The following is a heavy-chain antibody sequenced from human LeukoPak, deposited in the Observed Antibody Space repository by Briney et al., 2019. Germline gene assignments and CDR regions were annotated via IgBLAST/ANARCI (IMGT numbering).Heavy chain of an antibody. CDR3: ARHRSDGTYTLDY. V-gene: IGHV4-59*08. D-gene: IGHD1-26*01. Sequence: SDTLSLTCTVSGGSISNYYWSWIRQPPGKGLEWIGHIYSSGGTTYSPSLKSRVSMSADTSKNQFSLKVTSVTAADTAVYYCARHRSDGTYTLDYWGQGALVTVPS. CDR1: GGSISNYY. CDR2: IYSSGGT. J-gene: IGHJ4*02.